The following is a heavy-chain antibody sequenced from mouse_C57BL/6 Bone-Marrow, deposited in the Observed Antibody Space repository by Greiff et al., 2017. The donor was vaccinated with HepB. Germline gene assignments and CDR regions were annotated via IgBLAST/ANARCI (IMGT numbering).Heavy chain of an antibody. CDR3: ARDAFYGNYVNAMDY. CDR2: SRNKANDYTT. J-gene: IGHJ4*01. Sequence: EVKLVESGGGLVQSGRSLRLSCATSGFTFSDFYMEWVRQAPGKGLEWIAASRNKANDYTTEYSASVKGRFIVSRDTSQSILYLQMNALRAEDTAIYYCARDAFYGNYVNAMDYWGQGTSVTVSS. CDR1: GFTFSDFY. D-gene: IGHD2-1*01. V-gene: IGHV7-1*01.